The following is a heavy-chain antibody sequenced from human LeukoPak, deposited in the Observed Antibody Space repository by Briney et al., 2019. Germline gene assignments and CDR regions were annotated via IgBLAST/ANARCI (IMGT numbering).Heavy chain of an antibody. CDR1: GGSFSGYY. CDR3: ASRTGTTSWAIDY. CDR2: INHSGST. D-gene: IGHD1-7*01. V-gene: IGHV4-34*01. Sequence: SETLSLTCAVYGGSFSGYYWSWIRQPPGKGLEWIGEINHSGSTNYSPSLKSRVTISVDTSKNQFSLKLSSVTAADTAVYYCASRTGTTSWAIDYWGQGTLVTVSS. J-gene: IGHJ4*02.